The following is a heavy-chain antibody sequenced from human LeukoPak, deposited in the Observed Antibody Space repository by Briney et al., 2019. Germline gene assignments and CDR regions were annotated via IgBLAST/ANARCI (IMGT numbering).Heavy chain of an antibody. CDR1: GGSVNNYY. CDR2: IYYRGTT. D-gene: IGHD2-21*02. V-gene: IGHV4-59*08. J-gene: IGHJ4*02. CDR3: ARYQVATYYFDY. Sequence: SETLSLTCTVSGGSVNNYYWTWIRQPPGKALQWLGYIYYRGTTNYNPSLKSRVTISVDTSKNQFSLKLSSVTAADTAVYYCARYQVATYYFDYWGQGTLVTVSS.